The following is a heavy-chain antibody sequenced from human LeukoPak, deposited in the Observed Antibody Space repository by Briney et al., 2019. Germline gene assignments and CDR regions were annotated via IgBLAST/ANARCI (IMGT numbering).Heavy chain of an antibody. V-gene: IGHV4-30-2*01. D-gene: IGHD3-10*01. J-gene: IGHJ5*02. CDR2: IYHSGST. Sequence: TLSLTCTVSGGSISSGGYYWSWIRQPPGKGLEWIGYIYHSGSTYYNPSLKSRVTISVDRSKNQFSLKLSSVTAADTAVYYCARCLRITMVRGVIHWFDPWGQGTLVTVSS. CDR1: GGSISSGGYY. CDR3: ARCLRITMVRGVIHWFDP.